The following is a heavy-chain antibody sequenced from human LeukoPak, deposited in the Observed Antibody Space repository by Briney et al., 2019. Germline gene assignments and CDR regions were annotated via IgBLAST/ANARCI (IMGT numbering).Heavy chain of an antibody. CDR2: ISGSGGST. V-gene: IGHV3-23*01. CDR3: ARDSLTYSYGQIDY. J-gene: IGHJ4*02. CDR1: GFTFSSYA. D-gene: IGHD5-18*01. Sequence: PGGSLRLSCAASGFTFSSYAMSWVRQAPGKGLEWVSAISGSGGSTYYADSVKGRFTISRDNSKNTLYLQMNSLRAEDTAVYYCARDSLTYSYGQIDYWGQGTLVTVSS.